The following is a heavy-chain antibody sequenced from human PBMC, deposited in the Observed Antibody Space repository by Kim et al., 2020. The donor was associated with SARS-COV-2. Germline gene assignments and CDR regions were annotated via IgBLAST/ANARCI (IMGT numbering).Heavy chain of an antibody. D-gene: IGHD3-10*01. V-gene: IGHV3-30*02. CDR3: AKTYGSVDY. J-gene: IGHJ4*02. Sequence: SNKYYADAVKGRFTISGNNSKDTLYLQMNSLRAEDTAVYYCAKTYGSVDYWGQGTLVTVSS. CDR2: SNK.